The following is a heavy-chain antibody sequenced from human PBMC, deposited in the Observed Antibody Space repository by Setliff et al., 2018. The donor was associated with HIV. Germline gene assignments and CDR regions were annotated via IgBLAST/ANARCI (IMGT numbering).Heavy chain of an antibody. CDR3: ARTRWGAPVDY. CDR2: IYYSGST. Sequence: ASETLSLTCTVSGGSVSSGGYYWSWIRQHPGRDLEWIGYIYYSGSTYYNPSLKSRVRISVDTSKNQFSLKLSSVTAADTAVYYCARTRWGAPVDYWGQGILVTVSS. J-gene: IGHJ4*02. CDR1: GGSVSSGGYY. V-gene: IGHV4-31*03. D-gene: IGHD3-16*01.